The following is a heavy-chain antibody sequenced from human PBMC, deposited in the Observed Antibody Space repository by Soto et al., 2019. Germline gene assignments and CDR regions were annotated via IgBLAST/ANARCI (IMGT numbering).Heavy chain of an antibody. V-gene: IGHV4-34*01. CDR2: INHSGST. CDR3: AKTYYDILTGYYNRGANWFDP. Sequence: SETLSLTCAVYGGSFSGYYWSWIRQPPGKGLEWIGEINHSGSTNYNPSLKSRVTISVDTSKNQFSLKLSSVTAADTAVYYCAKTYYDILTGYYNRGANWFDPWGQGTLVT. D-gene: IGHD3-9*01. J-gene: IGHJ5*02. CDR1: GGSFSGYY.